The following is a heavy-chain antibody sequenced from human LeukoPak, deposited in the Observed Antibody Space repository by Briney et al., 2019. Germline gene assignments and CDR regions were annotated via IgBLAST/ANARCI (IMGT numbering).Heavy chain of an antibody. J-gene: IGHJ6*02. CDR1: EFTFSSYA. Sequence: GGSLRLSCAASEFTFSSYAMHWVRQAPGKGLEWVAVISYDGSNKYYADSVKGRFTISRDNSKNTLYLQMNSLRAEDTAVYYCARDPQGPYSSGWYVPYYYYYGMDVWGQGTTVTVSS. V-gene: IGHV3-30*04. CDR3: ARDPQGPYSSGWYVPYYYYYGMDV. CDR2: ISYDGSNK. D-gene: IGHD6-19*01.